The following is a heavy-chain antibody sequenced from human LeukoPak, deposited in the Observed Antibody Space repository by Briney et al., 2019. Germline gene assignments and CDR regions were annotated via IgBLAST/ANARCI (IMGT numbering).Heavy chain of an antibody. CDR1: GFTFSSYT. CDR3: AKGHYDFWSGPPNP. D-gene: IGHD3-3*01. J-gene: IGHJ5*02. Sequence: GGSLRLSCAASGFTFSSYTMSWVRQAPGKGLEWVSAISGSGGSTYYADSVKGRFTISRDNSKNTLYLQMNSLRAEDTAVYYCAKGHYDFWSGPPNPWGQGTLVTVSS. CDR2: ISGSGGST. V-gene: IGHV3-23*01.